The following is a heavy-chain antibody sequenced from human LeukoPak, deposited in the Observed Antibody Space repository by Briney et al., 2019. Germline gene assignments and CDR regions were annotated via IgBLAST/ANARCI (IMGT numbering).Heavy chain of an antibody. CDR2: ISSSSGTI. CDR3: ARYNWNYGGYYYYYYMDV. CDR1: GFTFSSYA. J-gene: IGHJ6*03. D-gene: IGHD1-7*01. Sequence: RTGGSLRLSCAASGFTFSSYAMSWVRQAPGKGLEWVSYISSSSGTIYYADSVKGRFTISRDNAKNSLYLQMNSLRAEDTAVYYCARYNWNYGGYYYYYYMDVWGKGTTVTVSS. V-gene: IGHV3-48*04.